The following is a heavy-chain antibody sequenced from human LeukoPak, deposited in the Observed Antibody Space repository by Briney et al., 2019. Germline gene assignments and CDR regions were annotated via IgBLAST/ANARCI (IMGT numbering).Heavy chain of an antibody. Sequence: SETLSLTCAVYGGSFSGYYWSWIRQPPGKGLEWIGEINHSGSTNYNPSLKSRVTISVDKSKNQFSLKLSSVTAADTAVYYCARLCSSTSCYNYYYGMDVWGKGTTVTVSS. CDR2: INHSGST. D-gene: IGHD2-2*02. CDR1: GGSFSGYY. CDR3: ARLCSSTSCYNYYYGMDV. V-gene: IGHV4-34*01. J-gene: IGHJ6*04.